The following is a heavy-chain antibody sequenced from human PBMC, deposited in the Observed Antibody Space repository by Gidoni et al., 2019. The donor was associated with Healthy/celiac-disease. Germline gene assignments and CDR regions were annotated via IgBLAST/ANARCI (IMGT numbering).Heavy chain of an antibody. CDR1: GYTFTSYY. V-gene: IGHV1-46*01. Sequence: QVQLVQSGAEVKKPGASVKVSCKASGYTFTSYYLHWVRQAPGQGLEWMGIINPSGGSTSYAQKFQGRVTMTRDTSTSTVYMELSSLRSEDTAVYYCARGPNYYGSGSPMGGAFDIWGQGTMVTVSS. CDR2: INPSGGST. D-gene: IGHD3-10*01. CDR3: ARGPNYYGSGSPMGGAFDI. J-gene: IGHJ3*02.